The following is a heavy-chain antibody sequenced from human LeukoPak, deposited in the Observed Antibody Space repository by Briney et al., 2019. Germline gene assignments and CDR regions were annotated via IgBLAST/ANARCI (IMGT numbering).Heavy chain of an antibody. Sequence: GESLKISCKGSGYSFTSYWIGWVRQMPGKGLEWMGIIYPGDSDTRYSPSFQGQDTISADKSISTAYLQWSSLKASDTAMYYCARQFVVVPAAIDQNWFDPWGQGTLVTVSS. CDR2: IYPGDSDT. CDR1: GYSFTSYW. CDR3: ARQFVVVPAAIDQNWFDP. V-gene: IGHV5-51*01. J-gene: IGHJ5*02. D-gene: IGHD2-2*02.